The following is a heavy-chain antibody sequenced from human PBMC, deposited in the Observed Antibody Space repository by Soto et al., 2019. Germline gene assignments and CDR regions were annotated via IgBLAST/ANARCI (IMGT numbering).Heavy chain of an antibody. J-gene: IGHJ5*02. Sequence: QITLKESGPTLVKPTQTLTLTCTFSGFSLSTSGVGVGWIRQPPGKALEWLALIYWDDDKRYSPSLKSRLTITKDTSKNQVVLTMTNMDPVDTATHYCAHRQYSGSYGVWFDPWGQGTLVTVSS. D-gene: IGHD1-26*01. CDR2: IYWDDDK. CDR1: GFSLSTSGVG. V-gene: IGHV2-5*02. CDR3: AHRQYSGSYGVWFDP.